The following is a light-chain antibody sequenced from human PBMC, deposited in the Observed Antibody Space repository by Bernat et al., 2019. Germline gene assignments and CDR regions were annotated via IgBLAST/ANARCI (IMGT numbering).Light chain of an antibody. CDR3: CSYAGSSTLV. CDR1: SSDVGSYNL. Sequence: ALTQPASVSGSPGQSITISCTGTSSDVGSYNLVSWYQQHPGKAPKLMIYEGSKRPSGVSNRFSGSKSGNTASLTISGLQAEDEADYYCCSYAGSSTLVFGGGTKLTVL. V-gene: IGLV2-23*01. CDR2: EGS. J-gene: IGLJ3*02.